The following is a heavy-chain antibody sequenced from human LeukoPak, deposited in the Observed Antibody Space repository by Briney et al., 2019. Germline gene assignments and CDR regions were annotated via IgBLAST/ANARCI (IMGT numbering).Heavy chain of an antibody. D-gene: IGHD6-6*01. CDR2: IHYTGST. CDR3: ALEPGGIAARPRGFDY. CDR1: GGSITNYY. J-gene: IGHJ4*02. Sequence: KPSETLSLTCSVSGGSITNYYWSWVRQSSGRGLEWIGYIHYTGSTNYNPSLRSRVAISLDTSKNQISLKLTSLTAADTAGYFCALEPGGIAARPRGFDYWGQGTLVTVSS. V-gene: IGHV4-59*01.